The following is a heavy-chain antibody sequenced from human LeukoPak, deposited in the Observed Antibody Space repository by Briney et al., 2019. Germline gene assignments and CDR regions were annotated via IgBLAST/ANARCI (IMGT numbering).Heavy chain of an antibody. V-gene: IGHV3-23*01. CDR3: AKHLALAGTGGGFDV. J-gene: IGHJ3*01. CDR1: GFTFTTYT. CDR2: ISGGGDIT. Sequence: GGSLRLSCAASGFTFTTYTINGGRQAPGKGVWWVSGISGGGDITYYADSVDGRSTISKDNSKTAVSLQMSSLSAEATTLYYAAKHLALAGTGGGFDVWGEGTRVAVSS. D-gene: IGHD6-19*01.